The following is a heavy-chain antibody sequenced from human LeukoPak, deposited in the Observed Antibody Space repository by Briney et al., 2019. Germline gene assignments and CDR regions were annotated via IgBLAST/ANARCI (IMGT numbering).Heavy chain of an antibody. CDR3: ARHGATGSFDP. CDR2: IDPSDSYT. Sequence: GESLKISCKGSGYSFTTYWISWVRQMPGKGLEWMGRIDPSDSYTNYSPSFQGHVTISADKSISTAYQQWSSLKASDTAIYYCARHGATGSFDPWGQGTLITVAS. CDR1: GYSFTTYW. J-gene: IGHJ5*02. D-gene: IGHD1-1*01. V-gene: IGHV5-10-1*01.